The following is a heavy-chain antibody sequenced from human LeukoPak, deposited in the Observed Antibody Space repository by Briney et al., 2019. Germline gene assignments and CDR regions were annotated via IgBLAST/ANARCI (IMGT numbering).Heavy chain of an antibody. CDR1: GGSISSYY. D-gene: IGHD3-3*01. Sequence: SETLSVTCTVSGGSISSYYWSWIRQPPGKGLEWIGYIYYSGSTNYNPSLKSRVTISVDTSENQFSLKLSSVTAADTAVYYCARSTIFGVAPYYFDYWGQGTLVTVSS. J-gene: IGHJ4*02. CDR2: IYYSGST. CDR3: ARSTIFGVAPYYFDY. V-gene: IGHV4-59*08.